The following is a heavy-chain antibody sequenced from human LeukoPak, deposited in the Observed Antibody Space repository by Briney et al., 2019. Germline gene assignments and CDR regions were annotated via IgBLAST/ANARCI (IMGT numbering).Heavy chain of an antibody. V-gene: IGHV3-21*01. CDR1: GFTFSSYS. D-gene: IGHD6-13*01. CDR3: ARDMLGSSWSGIDY. Sequence: PGGSLRLSCAASGFTFSSYSMNWVRQAPGKGLEWVSSISSSSSYIYYADSVKGRFTISRDNAKNSLYLQMNSLRAEDTAVYYCARDMLGSSWSGIDYWGQGTLVTVSS. CDR2: ISSSSSYI. J-gene: IGHJ4*02.